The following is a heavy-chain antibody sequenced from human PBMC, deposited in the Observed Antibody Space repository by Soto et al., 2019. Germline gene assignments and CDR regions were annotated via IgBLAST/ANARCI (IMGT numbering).Heavy chain of an antibody. J-gene: IGHJ6*03. CDR1: GGSISSYY. D-gene: IGHD3-16*02. Sequence: SETLSLTCTVSGGSISSYYWSWIRQPPGKGLEWIGYIYYSGSTNYNPSLKSRVTISVDTSKNQFSLKLSSVTAADTAVYYCASSPASDYDYIWGSYRYTWYYYYYMDVWGKGTTVTVSS. CDR2: IYYSGST. V-gene: IGHV4-59*01. CDR3: ASSPASDYDYIWGSYRYTWYYYYYMDV.